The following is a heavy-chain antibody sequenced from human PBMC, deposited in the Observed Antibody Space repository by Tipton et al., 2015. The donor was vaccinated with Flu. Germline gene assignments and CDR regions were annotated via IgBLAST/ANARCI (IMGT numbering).Heavy chain of an antibody. CDR3: ARDLVQDYRDQYFGMDV. V-gene: IGHV4-59*02. CDR1: GGSVSPYY. D-gene: IGHD4-11*01. Sequence: TLSLTCTVSGGSVSPYYWNWVRQSPGKGLEWIGYIYYRGTTGYNPSLKSRVTISVDTSKNQVSLKLTSVTAADTAVYYCARDLVQDYRDQYFGMDVWGQGTTVTVS. CDR2: IYYRGTT. J-gene: IGHJ6*02.